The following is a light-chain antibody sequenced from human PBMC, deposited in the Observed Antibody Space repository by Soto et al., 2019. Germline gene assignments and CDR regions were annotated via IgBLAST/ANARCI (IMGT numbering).Light chain of an antibody. CDR2: GAS. J-gene: IGKJ5*01. Sequence: EIVLTQSPGTLSLSPGERATLSCRASQSVSSSYLAWYQQKPGQAPRLLIYGASSRATGIPDRFSGSGSGTAFTLTISRLEPEDFAVYYCQQYCSSPPITCGRGTRLEIK. CDR1: QSVSSSY. V-gene: IGKV3-20*01. CDR3: QQYCSSPPIT.